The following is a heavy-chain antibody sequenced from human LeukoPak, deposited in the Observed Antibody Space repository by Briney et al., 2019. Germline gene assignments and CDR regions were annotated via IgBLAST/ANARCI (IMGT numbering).Heavy chain of an antibody. CDR2: INHSGST. V-gene: IGHV4-34*09. Sequence: SETLSLTCAVYGGSFSGYYWGWIRQPPGKGREWLGEINHSGSTNYNPSLKSRVTISVDTSKNQLSLKLSSVTAADTAVYYCARDRPEINCSGGSCFGYWGQGTLVTVSS. CDR1: GGSFSGYY. CDR3: ARDRPEINCSGGSCFGY. J-gene: IGHJ4*02. D-gene: IGHD2-15*01.